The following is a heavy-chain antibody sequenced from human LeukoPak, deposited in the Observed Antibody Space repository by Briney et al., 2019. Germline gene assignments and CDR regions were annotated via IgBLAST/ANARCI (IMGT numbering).Heavy chain of an antibody. CDR3: ARADALIGVVKNYYYYMDV. D-gene: IGHD3-3*01. V-gene: IGHV4-38-2*02. Sequence: KSSETLSLTCTVSGYSISSGYHWGWIRQPPGKGLEWIGSIYHSGSTYYNPSLKSRVTISVDTSKNQFSLKLRSVTAADTAVYYCARADALIGVVKNYYYYMDVWGKGTTVTVSS. J-gene: IGHJ6*03. CDR2: IYHSGST. CDR1: GYSISSGYH.